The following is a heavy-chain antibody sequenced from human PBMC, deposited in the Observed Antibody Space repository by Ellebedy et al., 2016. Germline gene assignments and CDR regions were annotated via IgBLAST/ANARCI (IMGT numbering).Heavy chain of an antibody. Sequence: GGSLRLSXAASGFIFSHYSMNWVRQAPGKGLEWISHITGSSGTRIYVDSVTGRYIISRDNAKNSLFLQMNSLRDEDTAVYYCARGQDYAFDHWGQGALVTVSS. D-gene: IGHD3-16*01. V-gene: IGHV3-48*02. CDR3: ARGQDYAFDH. CDR2: ITGSSGTR. CDR1: GFIFSHYS. J-gene: IGHJ4*02.